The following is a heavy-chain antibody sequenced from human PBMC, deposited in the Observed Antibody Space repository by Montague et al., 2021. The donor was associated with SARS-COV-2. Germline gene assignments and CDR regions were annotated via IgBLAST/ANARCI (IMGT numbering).Heavy chain of an antibody. J-gene: IGHJ4*02. Sequence: SETLSLTCAVYGGSFSGYYWSWIRQRPGKGLEWIGEINHSGSTKXKSYLKSRVTISLDTSKNQFTLKLSSVTAADTAVYYCAGDEYIRYWYKYWGQGALVTVSS. CDR2: INHSGST. D-gene: IGHD2-8*02. CDR3: AGDEYIRYWYKY. V-gene: IGHV4-34*01. CDR1: GGSFSGYY.